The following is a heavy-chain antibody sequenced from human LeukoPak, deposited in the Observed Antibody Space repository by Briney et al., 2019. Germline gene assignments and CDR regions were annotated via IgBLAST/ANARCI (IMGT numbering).Heavy chain of an antibody. V-gene: IGHV4-59*01. Sequence: PSETLSLTCTVSGGSISSYYWSWIRQPPGKELEWIGYVSYRGSTNYNPSLKSRVTASVDTSKNQFSLKLSSVTAADTAVYYCARGPYGRDGYNFDFDYWGQGTLVIVSS. J-gene: IGHJ4*02. CDR3: ARGPYGRDGYNFDFDY. CDR2: VSYRGST. CDR1: GGSISSYY. D-gene: IGHD5-24*01.